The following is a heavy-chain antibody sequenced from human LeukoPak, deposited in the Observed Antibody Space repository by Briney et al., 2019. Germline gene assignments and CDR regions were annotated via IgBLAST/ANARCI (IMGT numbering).Heavy chain of an antibody. D-gene: IGHD3-3*01. V-gene: IGHV4-34*01. CDR2: INHSGST. Sequence: PSETLSLTCAVYGGSFSGYYWSWIRQPPGKGLEWIGKINHSGSTNYKPSLRSRVTISVDRPKKQFSLKLSSVNVADTAVYYCARGLPRNDFWSGFATYWFYPWGRGTLVTVSS. CDR1: GGSFSGYY. J-gene: IGHJ5*02. CDR3: ARGLPRNDFWSGFATYWFYP.